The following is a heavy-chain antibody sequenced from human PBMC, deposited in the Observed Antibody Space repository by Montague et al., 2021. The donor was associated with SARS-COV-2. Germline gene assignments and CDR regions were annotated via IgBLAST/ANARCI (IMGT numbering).Heavy chain of an antibody. V-gene: IGHV4-34*01. Sequence: SETLSLTCVVYGGSFSGYYWSWIRQPSGKGLEWIEEINHSGSTNYNPSLKSRVTISVDTSKKQFSLRLNSVTAADTAVYYCARGGGYSYGALDYWGQGTLVTVSS. CDR1: GGSFSGYY. CDR2: INHSGST. D-gene: IGHD5-18*01. J-gene: IGHJ4*02. CDR3: ARGGGYSYGALDY.